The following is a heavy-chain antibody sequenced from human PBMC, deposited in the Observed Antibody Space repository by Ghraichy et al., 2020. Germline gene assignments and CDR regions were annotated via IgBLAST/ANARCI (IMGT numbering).Heavy chain of an antibody. CDR1: GYSFTSYW. J-gene: IGHJ6*02. V-gene: IGHV5-51*01. D-gene: IGHD3-22*01. CDR3: ARRGYDSSGYYYYYGMDV. Sequence: GESLNISCKGSGYSFTSYWIGWVRQMPGKGLEWMGIIYSGDSYSRYSPSFQGQVTISADKAINTAYLQWSSLKASDTAMYYCARRGYDSSGYYYYYGMDVWGQGTTVTVSS. CDR2: IYSGDSYS.